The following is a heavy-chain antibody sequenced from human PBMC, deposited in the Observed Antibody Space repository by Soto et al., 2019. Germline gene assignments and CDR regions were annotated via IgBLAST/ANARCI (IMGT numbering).Heavy chain of an antibody. CDR3: ARHYYDSSGYSELIDY. J-gene: IGHJ4*02. D-gene: IGHD3-22*01. CDR1: GYSISRGYY. CDR2: IYHSGST. Sequence: PSETLSLTCAVSGYSISRGYYWCWIRQPPGKGLEWIGIIYHSGSTYYNPSLKSRVTISVDTSKDQLSLKLSCVTAAYTAVYYCARHYYDSSGYSELIDYWGQGTLVTVS. V-gene: IGHV4-38-2*01.